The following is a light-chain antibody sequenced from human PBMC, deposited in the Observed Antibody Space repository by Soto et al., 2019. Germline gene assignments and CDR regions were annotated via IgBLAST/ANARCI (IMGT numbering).Light chain of an antibody. CDR2: GAT. CDR1: QTVESY. V-gene: IGKV1-39*01. CDR3: EQCYSTPYS. J-gene: IGKJ2*01. Sequence: DIQMTQSPSSLSASIGDRVTITCRASQTVESYLNWYQHQPGKAPQLLSSGATTLRGGVPSRFSGSASGPDFTLTVSSLQPEDVATYYCEQCYSTPYSFGQGTKL.